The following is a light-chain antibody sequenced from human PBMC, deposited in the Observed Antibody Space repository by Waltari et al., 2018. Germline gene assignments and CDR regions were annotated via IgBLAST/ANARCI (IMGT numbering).Light chain of an antibody. CDR3: QYYSTSPPYT. J-gene: IGKJ2*01. CDR1: QSISRSY. V-gene: IGKV3-20*01. CDR2: GAS. Sequence: EIVLPQSPGTLPLSPGERATLSCRASQSISRSYLAWYQQKLGQAPRLFIYGASTRATGIPDRFSGSGSGTDFTLTISRLEPEDFAVYYCQYYSTSPPYTFGQGTKLEIK.